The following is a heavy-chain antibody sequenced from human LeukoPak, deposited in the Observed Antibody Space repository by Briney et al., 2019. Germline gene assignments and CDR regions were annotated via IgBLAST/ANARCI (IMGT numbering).Heavy chain of an antibody. CDR3: ARSPDTAMVTRFDY. CDR1: GGSISSGSYY. D-gene: IGHD5-18*01. Sequence: SQTLSLTCTVSGGSISSGSYYWSWIRQPAGRGLEWIGRIYTSGSTNYNPSLKSRVTMSVDTSKNQFSLKLSSVTAADTAVYYCARSPDTAMVTRFDYWGQGTLVTVSS. J-gene: IGHJ4*02. CDR2: IYTSGST. V-gene: IGHV4-61*02.